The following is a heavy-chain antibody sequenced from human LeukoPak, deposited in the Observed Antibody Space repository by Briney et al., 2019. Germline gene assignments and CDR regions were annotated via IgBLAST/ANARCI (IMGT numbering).Heavy chain of an antibody. Sequence: QSGGSLRLSCAASGFTFSIYSMTWVRQAPGKGLEWVSYIDSSSTTIYYADSVKGRFTISRDNAKYSLYLQMNSLRDEDTAVYYCASDRGPGLRVSVGVFDYWGQGTLVTVSS. CDR3: ASDRGPGLRVSVGVFDY. CDR2: IDSSSTTI. V-gene: IGHV3-48*02. J-gene: IGHJ4*02. CDR1: GFTFSIYS. D-gene: IGHD5/OR15-5a*01.